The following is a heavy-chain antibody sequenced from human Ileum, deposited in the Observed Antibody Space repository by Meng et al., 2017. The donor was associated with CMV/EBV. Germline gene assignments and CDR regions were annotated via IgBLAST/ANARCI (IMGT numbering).Heavy chain of an antibody. CDR2: INPRDTSV. V-gene: IGHV1-46*01. CDR3: ARDTSVYDLSWWIDP. J-gene: IGHJ5*02. D-gene: IGHD5/OR15-5a*01. Sequence: QVQFGHLGAGMKKPGASVKVSCKASGFTFSDYHNHWVRKATGQGLEWMGVINPRDTSVHYAQKLQGRVIMTRDTSTSTVYMELSSLRSEDTAVYYCARDTSVYDLSWWIDPWGQGTLVTVSS. CDR1: GFTFSDYH.